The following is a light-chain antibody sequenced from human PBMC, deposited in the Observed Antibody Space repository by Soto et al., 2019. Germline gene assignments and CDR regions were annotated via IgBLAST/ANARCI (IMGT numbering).Light chain of an antibody. CDR3: QQYGSSPT. V-gene: IGKV3-20*01. Sequence: EIVLTQSPGTLSLSPGERAPLSCRASQSVSNNYLAWYQQKPGQAPRLLIYGASNRATGIPDRFSGSGSGTDFTLTISRLEPEDFAVYYCQQYGSSPTFGQGTRWIS. CDR1: QSVSNNY. CDR2: GAS. J-gene: IGKJ1*01.